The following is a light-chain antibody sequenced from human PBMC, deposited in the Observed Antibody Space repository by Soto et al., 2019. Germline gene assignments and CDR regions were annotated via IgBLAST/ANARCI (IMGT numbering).Light chain of an antibody. CDR1: SSDVASYNY. Sequence: QSALTQPASVSGSPGQSITLSCTGTSSDVASYNYVSWYQHHPGKAPKLMIYEVSNRPSGVSNRFSGSKSGNTASLTISGLQAEDEADYYCQSYDSSLSGYVFGTGTKVTVL. V-gene: IGLV2-14*01. CDR2: EVS. J-gene: IGLJ1*01. CDR3: QSYDSSLSGYV.